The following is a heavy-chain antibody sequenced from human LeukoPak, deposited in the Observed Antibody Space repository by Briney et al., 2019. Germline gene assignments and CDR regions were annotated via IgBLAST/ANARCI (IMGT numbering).Heavy chain of an antibody. D-gene: IGHD3-9*01. CDR1: GGSISSYY. V-gene: IGHV4-59*08. J-gene: IGHJ3*02. Sequence: SETLSLTCTVSGGSISSYYRSWIRQPPGKGLEWIGYIYYSGSTNYNPSLKSRVTISVDTSKNQFSLKLSSVTAADTAVYYCARQIPQYCDILSHHAFDIWGQGTMVTVSS. CDR3: ARQIPQYCDILSHHAFDI. CDR2: IYYSGST.